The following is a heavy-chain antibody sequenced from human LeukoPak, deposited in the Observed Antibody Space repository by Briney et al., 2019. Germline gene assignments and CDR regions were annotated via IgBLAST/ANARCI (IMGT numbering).Heavy chain of an antibody. CDR3: ATDVVVIPGRGPNDY. V-gene: IGHV3-7*03. CDR1: GFTFSSYW. Sequence: GGSLRLSCAASGFTFSSYWMSWVRQAPGKGLEWVANIKQDGSEKYYVVSVKGRFTISRDNAKNSLYLQMNSLRAEDTAVYYCATDVVVIPGRGPNDYWGQGTLVTVSS. J-gene: IGHJ4*02. D-gene: IGHD2-2*01. CDR2: IKQDGSEK.